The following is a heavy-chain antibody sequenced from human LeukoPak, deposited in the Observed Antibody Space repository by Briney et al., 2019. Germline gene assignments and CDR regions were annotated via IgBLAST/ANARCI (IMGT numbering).Heavy chain of an antibody. Sequence: GASVKVSCKASGYTFTGYYMHWVRQAPGQGLEWMGWINPNSGGTNYAQKFQGRVTMTRDTSISIAYMELSRLRSDDTAVYYCAREMGELAYFDYWGQGTLVTVSS. D-gene: IGHD1-7*01. CDR3: AREMGELAYFDY. CDR2: INPNSGGT. CDR1: GYTFTGYY. J-gene: IGHJ4*02. V-gene: IGHV1-2*02.